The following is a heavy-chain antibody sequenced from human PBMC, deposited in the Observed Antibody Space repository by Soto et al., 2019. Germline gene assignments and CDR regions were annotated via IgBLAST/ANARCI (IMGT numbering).Heavy chain of an antibody. Sequence: QMQLVESGGGVVQPGRSLRLSCAASGFTFSTFAMNWVRQAPGKGLEWVSVISYDGSNKYYADSVKGRFTISRDNSKITLYLQMNSLRTEDTAVYYCASWGSLPGDYWGQGTLVTVSS. D-gene: IGHD3-16*01. CDR1: GFTFSTFA. J-gene: IGHJ4*02. CDR2: ISYDGSNK. CDR3: ASWGSLPGDY. V-gene: IGHV3-30-3*01.